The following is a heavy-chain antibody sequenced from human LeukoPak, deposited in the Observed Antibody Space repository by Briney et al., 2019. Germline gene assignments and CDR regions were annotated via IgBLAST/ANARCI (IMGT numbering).Heavy chain of an antibody. CDR3: ARHIGTYYDY. Sequence: GGSLSLSCAASGFTFSSYWMGWVRQAPGKGLEWVANIKQDGNEKYYVDSVKGRFTFSRDNTKNSLYLQMNSLGAEDTAVYYCARHIGTYYDYWGQGTLVTVSS. J-gene: IGHJ4*02. CDR1: GFTFSSYW. V-gene: IGHV3-7*01. CDR2: IKQDGNEK. D-gene: IGHD2-21*01.